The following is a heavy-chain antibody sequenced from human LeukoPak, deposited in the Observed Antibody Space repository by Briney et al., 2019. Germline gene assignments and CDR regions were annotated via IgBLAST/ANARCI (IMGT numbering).Heavy chain of an antibody. J-gene: IGHJ4*02. CDR2: ISWNSGSI. Sequence: GGSLRLSCAASGFTFDDYAMHWVRQAPGKGLEWVSGISWNSGSIGYADSVKGRFTISRDNAQNTLYLQMNSLRVEDTAVYYCTRGGVDYWGQGTLVTVSS. CDR3: TRGGVDY. CDR1: GFTFDDYA. V-gene: IGHV3-9*01.